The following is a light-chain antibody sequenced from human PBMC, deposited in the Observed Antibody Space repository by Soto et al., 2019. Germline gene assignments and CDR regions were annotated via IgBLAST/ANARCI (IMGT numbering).Light chain of an antibody. CDR1: SSDVGGYNY. J-gene: IGLJ3*02. V-gene: IGLV2-14*03. CDR2: NVS. Sequence: QSALTQPASVSGSPGQSITISCTGTSSDVGGYNYVSWYQHHPGKAPKLLIYNVSDRPSGVSNRFSGSKSGNTASLTISGRQAEDEADYYCNSYTTSSTLVFGGGTKLTVL. CDR3: NSYTTSSTLV.